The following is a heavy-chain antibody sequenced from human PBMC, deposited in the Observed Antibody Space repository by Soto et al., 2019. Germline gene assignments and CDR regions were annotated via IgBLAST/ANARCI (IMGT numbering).Heavy chain of an antibody. CDR2: ISSSSSTI. Sequence: LSLTCTVSGGSISSGDYYWSWIRQAPGKGLEWVSYISSSSSTIYYADSVKGRFTISRDNAKNSLYLQMNSLRAEDTAVYYCARDPMGYCISTSCYGPYYYYGMDVWGQGTTVTVSS. J-gene: IGHJ6*02. D-gene: IGHD2-2*01. V-gene: IGHV3-11*04. CDR1: GGSISSGDYY. CDR3: ARDPMGYCISTSCYGPYYYYGMDV.